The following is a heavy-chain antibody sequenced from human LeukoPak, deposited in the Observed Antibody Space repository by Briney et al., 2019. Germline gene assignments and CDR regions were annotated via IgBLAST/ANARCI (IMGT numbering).Heavy chain of an antibody. CDR2: IYHSGST. V-gene: IGHV4-59*01. Sequence: SQTLSLTCSVSAGSMSSYYWSWIRQSPGKGLEWIGYIYHSGSTDYNSSLKSRVTISEDTSKKQFSLKVSSVTAADTAVYYCARGFRGASFDPWGQETQVTVSS. CDR3: ARGFRGASFDP. D-gene: IGHD1-26*01. CDR1: AGSMSSYY. J-gene: IGHJ5*02.